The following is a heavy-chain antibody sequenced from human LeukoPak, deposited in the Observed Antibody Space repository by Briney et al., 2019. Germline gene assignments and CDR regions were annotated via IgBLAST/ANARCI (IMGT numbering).Heavy chain of an antibody. J-gene: IGHJ4*02. Sequence: GRALRLSCAASGFTFSSYDMHWVRQAPGKGLEWVAVIWYDASNKYYADSVKGRFTISRDNSKNTLYLQMNSLRAEDTAVYYCAKFAGPGDYWGQGTLVTVSS. V-gene: IGHV3-33*06. CDR3: AKFAGPGDY. CDR2: IWYDASNK. CDR1: GFTFSSYD.